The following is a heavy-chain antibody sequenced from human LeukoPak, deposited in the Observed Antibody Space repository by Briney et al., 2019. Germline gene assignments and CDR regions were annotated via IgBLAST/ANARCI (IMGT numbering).Heavy chain of an antibody. CDR1: GFTFSSYA. D-gene: IGHD6-19*01. V-gene: IGHV3-23*01. CDR3: AKDIAVAGTPRLFDY. Sequence: GSLRLSCAASGFTFSSYAMSWVRQAPGKGLEWVSAISGSGGSTYYADSVKGRFTISRDNSKNTLYLQMNSLRAEDTAVYYCAKDIAVAGTPRLFDYWGQGTLVTVSS. CDR2: ISGSGGST. J-gene: IGHJ4*02.